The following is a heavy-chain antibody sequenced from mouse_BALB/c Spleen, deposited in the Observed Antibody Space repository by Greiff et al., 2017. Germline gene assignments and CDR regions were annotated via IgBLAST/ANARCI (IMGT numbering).Heavy chain of an antibody. Sequence: DVMLVESGGGLVKPGGSLKLSCAASGFTFSDYYMYWVRQTPEKRLEWVATISDGGSYTYYPDSVKGRFTISRDNAKNNLYLQMSSLKSEDTAMYYCASRSMDYWGQGTSVTVSS. CDR2: ISDGGSYT. CDR1: GFTFSDYY. J-gene: IGHJ4*01. CDR3: ASRSMDY. V-gene: IGHV5-4*02.